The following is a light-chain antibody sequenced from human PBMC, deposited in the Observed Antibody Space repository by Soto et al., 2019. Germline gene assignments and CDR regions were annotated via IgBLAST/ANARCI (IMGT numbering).Light chain of an antibody. CDR3: QSYDSSLSGSGV. Sequence: QSVLTQPPSVSGALGQRVTISCTGSVSNIGAGYEVHWYQQLPGTAPKLLISGHNNRPSGVPDRFFGSKSGTSASLTITGLQAEDEADYFCQSYDSSLSGSGVFGGGTKVTVL. J-gene: IGLJ2*01. V-gene: IGLV1-40*01. CDR1: VSNIGAGYE. CDR2: GHN.